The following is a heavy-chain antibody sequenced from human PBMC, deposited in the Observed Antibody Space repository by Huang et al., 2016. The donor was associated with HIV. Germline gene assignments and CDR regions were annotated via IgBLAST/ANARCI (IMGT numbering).Heavy chain of an antibody. D-gene: IGHD2-21*01. J-gene: IGHJ6*02. CDR3: ARGKYSGMDV. CDR2: TYYMSKWYS. Sequence: QVQLQQSGLGLVKPSQTLSLTCAISGDSVFSNGVAWNWIRQSTSRGLEWLGRTYYMSKWYSESAVSVKSRITITPDTSKNQFSLQLNSVTPEDTAVYYCARGKYSGMDVWGQGTTVTVSS. CDR1: GDSVFSNGVA. V-gene: IGHV6-1*01.